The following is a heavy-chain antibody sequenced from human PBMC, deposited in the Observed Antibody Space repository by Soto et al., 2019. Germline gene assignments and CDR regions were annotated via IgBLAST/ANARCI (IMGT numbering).Heavy chain of an antibody. CDR1: GFTFSSYG. D-gene: IGHD3-3*01. Sequence: QVQLVESGGGVVQPGRSLRLSCAASGFTFSSYGMHWVRQAPGKGLEWVAVISYDGSNKYYADSVKGRFTISRDNSKNTLYLQMNSLRAEDTAVYYCALPGFWSGPVDYWGQGTLVTVSS. V-gene: IGHV3-30*03. CDR3: ALPGFWSGPVDY. J-gene: IGHJ4*02. CDR2: ISYDGSNK.